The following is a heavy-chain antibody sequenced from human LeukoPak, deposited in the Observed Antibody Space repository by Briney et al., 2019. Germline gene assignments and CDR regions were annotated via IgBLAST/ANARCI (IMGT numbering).Heavy chain of an antibody. CDR3: ARGPYYDFLSAYSGFDY. V-gene: IGHV1-46*01. Sequence: ASVKVSCKASGYTLTSYYIHWVRQAPGQGLEWVGVINPSGGGTSYAQKFQGRVTLTRDTSTSTVYMELSSLRSEDTAVYYCARGPYYDFLSAYSGFDYWGQGTLVTVSS. CDR2: INPSGGGT. D-gene: IGHD3-3*01. CDR1: GYTLTSYY. J-gene: IGHJ4*02.